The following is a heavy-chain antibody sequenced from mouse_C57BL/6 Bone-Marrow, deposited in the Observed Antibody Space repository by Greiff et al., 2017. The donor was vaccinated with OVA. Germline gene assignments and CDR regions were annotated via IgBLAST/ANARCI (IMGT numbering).Heavy chain of an antibody. CDR2: IDPSDSYT. Sequence: QVQLKQPGAELVMPGASVKLSCKASGYTFTSYWMHWVKQRPGQGLEWIGEIDPSDSYTNYNQKFKGKSTLTVDKSSSTAYMQLSSLTSEDSAVYYCARDYGSSLYAMDYWGQGTSVTVSS. J-gene: IGHJ4*01. CDR3: ARDYGSSLYAMDY. V-gene: IGHV1-69*01. CDR1: GYTFTSYW. D-gene: IGHD1-1*01.